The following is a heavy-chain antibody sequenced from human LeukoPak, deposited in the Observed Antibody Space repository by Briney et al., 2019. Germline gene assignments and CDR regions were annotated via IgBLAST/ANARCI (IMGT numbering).Heavy chain of an antibody. D-gene: IGHD2-8*01. CDR2: ISAYNGNT. CDR3: ARGDIVLMVYAMAFDI. V-gene: IGHV1-18*01. J-gene: IGHJ3*02. CDR1: GYTFTSYG. Sequence: ASVKVSCRASGYTFTSYGISWVRQAPGQGLEWMGWISAYNGNTNYAQKLQGRVTMTTDTSTSTAYMELRSLRSDDTAVYYCARGDIVLMVYAMAFDIWGQGTMVTVSS.